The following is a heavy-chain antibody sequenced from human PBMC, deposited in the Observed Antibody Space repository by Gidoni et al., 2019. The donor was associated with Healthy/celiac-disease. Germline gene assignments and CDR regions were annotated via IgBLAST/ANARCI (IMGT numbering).Heavy chain of an antibody. CDR3: ARSGEVELEPLFPFDY. Sequence: QVQLVQSGAEVKKPGSSVKVSCKASGGTFSSYAISWVRQAPGQGLEWMGGIIPIFGTANYEQKFQGRVTITADESTSTAYMELSSLRSEDTAVYYCARSGEVELEPLFPFDYWGQGTLVTVSS. CDR1: GGTFSSYA. V-gene: IGHV1-69*01. J-gene: IGHJ4*02. D-gene: IGHD1-1*01. CDR2: IIPIFGTA.